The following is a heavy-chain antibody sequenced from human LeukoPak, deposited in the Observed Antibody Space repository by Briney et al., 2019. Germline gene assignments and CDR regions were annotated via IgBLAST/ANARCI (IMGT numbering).Heavy chain of an antibody. CDR3: ARGPHRDGYNY. CDR2: IYSGGST. CDR1: GFTVSSNY. Sequence: GGSLRLSCGASGFTVSSNYMGWVRQAPGKGLEWVSVIYSGGSTYYADSVKGRFTISRDNSKNSLYLQMNSLRAEDTAVYYCARGPHRDGYNYWGQGTLVTVSS. J-gene: IGHJ4*02. D-gene: IGHD5-24*01. V-gene: IGHV3-53*01.